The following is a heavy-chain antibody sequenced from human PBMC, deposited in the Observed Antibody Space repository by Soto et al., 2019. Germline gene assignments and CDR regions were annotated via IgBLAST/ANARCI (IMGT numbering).Heavy chain of an antibody. CDR1: GGSISSSGYY. CDR2: IYYSGST. CDR3: RQGITGTPRYYGMDV. J-gene: IGHJ6*02. D-gene: IGHD1-20*01. V-gene: IGHV4-39*01. Sequence: SETLSLTCTVSGGSISSSGYYWGWIRQPPGKGLEWIGSIYYSGSTYYNPSLKSRVTISVDTSKNQFSLKLSSVTAADTAVYYCRQGITGTPRYYGMDVWGQGTTVTVSS.